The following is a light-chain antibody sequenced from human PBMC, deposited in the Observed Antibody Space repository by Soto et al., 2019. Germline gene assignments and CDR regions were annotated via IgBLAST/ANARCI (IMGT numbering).Light chain of an antibody. CDR1: QSISSW. CDR3: QQYNSYPWT. J-gene: IGKJ1*01. CDR2: DAS. Sequence: DIQMTRSPSSLPASLGDRVTITCRASQSISSWLAWYQQKPGKAPKLLIYDASSLESGVPSRFRGSGSGTEFTLTISSLQPDDFETYYCQQYNSYPWTFGQGTKVDIK. V-gene: IGKV1-5*01.